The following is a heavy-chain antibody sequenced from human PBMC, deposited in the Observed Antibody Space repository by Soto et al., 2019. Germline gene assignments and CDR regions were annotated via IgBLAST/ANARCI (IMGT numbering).Heavy chain of an antibody. D-gene: IGHD5-12*01. Sequence: SGPTLVHPTQSLTLTCTFSGFSLSTSGVGVGWIRQPPGKALEWLALIYCNDDKRYSPSLKSRLTITKDTSKNQVVLTMTNMDPVDTATYYCAHRPRGYSGYDLAQSYFDYWGQGTLVTVSS. CDR3: AHRPRGYSGYDLAQSYFDY. CDR1: GFSLSTSGVG. CDR2: IYCNDDK. V-gene: IGHV2-5*01. J-gene: IGHJ4*02.